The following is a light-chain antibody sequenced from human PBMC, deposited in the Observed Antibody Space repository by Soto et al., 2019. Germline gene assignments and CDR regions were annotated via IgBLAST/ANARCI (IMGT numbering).Light chain of an antibody. J-gene: IGKJ1*01. Sequence: DIQMTQSPSSLSASIRDRVTITCRASQSISSYLNWYQQKPGKAPKLLIYAASSLQSGVPSRFSGSGSGTDFALTISSLQPEDFATYYCQQSYNTPRTFGQGTKVEIK. CDR2: AAS. CDR1: QSISSY. V-gene: IGKV1-39*01. CDR3: QQSYNTPRT.